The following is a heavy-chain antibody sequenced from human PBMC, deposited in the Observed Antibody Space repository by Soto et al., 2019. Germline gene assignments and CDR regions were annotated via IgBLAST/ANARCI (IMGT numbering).Heavy chain of an antibody. CDR2: ISHDGSST. CDR1: GFSFSEYV. Sequence: GGSLRLSCAASGFSFSEYVMHWVRQVPGKGLVWVSRISHDGSSTTYADSVKGRFTVSRDNAKNTVYLQMSGLRAEDTAVYYCAKERFGHLWLEDYGMDVWGQGTTVTVSS. V-gene: IGHV3-74*01. D-gene: IGHD5-18*01. J-gene: IGHJ6*02. CDR3: AKERFGHLWLEDYGMDV.